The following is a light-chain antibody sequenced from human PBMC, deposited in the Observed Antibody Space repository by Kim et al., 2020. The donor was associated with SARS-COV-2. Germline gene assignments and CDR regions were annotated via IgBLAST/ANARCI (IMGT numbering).Light chain of an antibody. Sequence: SSALTQDPAVSVALGQTVRITCQGDSLRIYYASWYQQKPGQAPVLVIYGKNNRPSGIPDRFSGSSSGNTASLTITGAQAEDEADYYCNSRDSSDNHVVFG. CDR3: NSRDSSDNHVV. J-gene: IGLJ2*01. V-gene: IGLV3-19*01. CDR2: GKN. CDR1: SLRIYY.